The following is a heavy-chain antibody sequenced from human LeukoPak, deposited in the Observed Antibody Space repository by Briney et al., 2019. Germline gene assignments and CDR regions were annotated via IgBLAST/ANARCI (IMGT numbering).Heavy chain of an antibody. CDR2: ISGSVGST. CDR1: GFTFSSYA. Sequence: PGRSLRLSCAASGFTFSSYAMSSVRQTPGEGLEWGSAISGSVGSTYYADSVKGRFTISRDNSKNTLYLQMNSLRAEDTAVYYCAKDPGGLWLLKTVNYYFDYWGQGTLVTVSS. V-gene: IGHV3-23*01. J-gene: IGHJ4*02. CDR3: AKDPGGLWLLKTVNYYFDY. D-gene: IGHD5-18*01.